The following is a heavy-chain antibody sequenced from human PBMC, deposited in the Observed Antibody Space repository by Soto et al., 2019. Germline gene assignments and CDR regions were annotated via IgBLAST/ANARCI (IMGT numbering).Heavy chain of an antibody. CDR2: IYYSGST. D-gene: IGHD5-12*01. Sequence: SETLSLTCTVSGCSISSYYWSWIRQPPGKGLEWIGYIYYSGSTNYNPSLKSRVTISVDTSKNQFSLKLSSVTAADTAVYYCARRGGYAYWWYDPWGQGTLVTVSS. CDR3: ARRGGYAYWWYDP. J-gene: IGHJ5*02. CDR1: GCSISSYY. V-gene: IGHV4-59*08.